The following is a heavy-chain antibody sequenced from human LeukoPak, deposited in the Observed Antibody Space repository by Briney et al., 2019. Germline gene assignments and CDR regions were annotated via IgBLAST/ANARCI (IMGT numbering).Heavy chain of an antibody. J-gene: IGHJ4*02. CDR1: GFNISDFW. V-gene: IGHV3-7*01. D-gene: IGHD3-16*01. Sequence: EGSLRLSCAASGFNISDFWMTWVRQAPGKGLEWVANIKEDGTEKHLIDSVKGRFTISRDNTKNLLYLQMSSLRGDDTATYYCVRESRPGGAMGLYHNFDYWGQGTLVAVSS. CDR3: VRESRPGGAMGLYHNFDY. CDR2: IKEDGTEK.